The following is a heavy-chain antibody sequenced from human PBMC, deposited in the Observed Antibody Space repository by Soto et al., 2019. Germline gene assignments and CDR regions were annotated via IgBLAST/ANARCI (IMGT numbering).Heavy chain of an antibody. D-gene: IGHD3-3*01. V-gene: IGHV1-24*01. J-gene: IGHJ6*02. Sequence: ASVKVSCKVSGYTLTELSMHWVRQAPGKGLEWMGGFDPEDGETIYAQKFQGRVTMTTDTSTSTAYMELRSLRSDDTAVYYCARGEVMNYDFWSGYSPRPPFYGMDVWGQGTTVTVSS. CDR1: GYTLTELS. CDR3: ARGEVMNYDFWSGYSPRPPFYGMDV. CDR2: FDPEDGET.